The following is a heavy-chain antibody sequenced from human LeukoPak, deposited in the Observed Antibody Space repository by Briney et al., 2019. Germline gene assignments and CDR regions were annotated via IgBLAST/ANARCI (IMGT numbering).Heavy chain of an antibody. Sequence: GRSLRLSCAGSGFTFSPYTMQWVRHAPGKGREWVGVTSYDGINKYYAHPVKGRFTLSRDNSNNMFYLQMNSLRPDYTAVYYCARDILGGTGGDYWGQGTLVTVSS. CDR1: GFTFSPYT. D-gene: IGHD4-23*01. CDR3: ARDILGGTGGDY. J-gene: IGHJ4*02. CDR2: TSYDGINK. V-gene: IGHV3-30-3*01.